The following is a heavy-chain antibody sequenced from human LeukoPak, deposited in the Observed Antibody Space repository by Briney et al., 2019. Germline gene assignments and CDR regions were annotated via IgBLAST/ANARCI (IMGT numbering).Heavy chain of an antibody. J-gene: IGHJ4*02. CDR3: AKQTTTTVTYFDY. CDR1: GFTFSSYA. CDR2: ISGSGGST. D-gene: IGHD4-17*01. V-gene: IGHV3-23*01. Sequence: PSGGSLRLSCAASGFTFSSYAMSWVRQAPGKGLEWVSAISGSGGSTYYADSVKGRFTISRDNSKNTLYLQMNSLRAEDTAVYYCAKQTTTTVTYFDYWGQGTLVTVSS.